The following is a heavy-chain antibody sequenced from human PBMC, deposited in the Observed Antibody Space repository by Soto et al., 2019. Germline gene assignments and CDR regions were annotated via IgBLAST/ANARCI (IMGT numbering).Heavy chain of an antibody. Sequence: TSETLCLTCPVSGGSISSGDYYWSWIRQPPGKGLEWIGYIYYSGSTYYNPSLKSRVTISVDTSKNQFSLKLSSVTAADTAVYYCARDHKSWFDPWGQGTLVTVSS. V-gene: IGHV4-30-4*01. CDR3: ARDHKSWFDP. CDR2: IYYSGST. CDR1: GGSISSGDYY. J-gene: IGHJ5*02.